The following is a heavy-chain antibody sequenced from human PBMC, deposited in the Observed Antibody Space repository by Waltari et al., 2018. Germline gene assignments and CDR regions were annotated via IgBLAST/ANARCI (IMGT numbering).Heavy chain of an antibody. CDR1: GGSISSSSYY. Sequence: QLQLQESGPGLVKPSETLSLTCTVSGGSISSSSYYWGWIRQSPGKGLEWIGSIYYSGSTYYNPSLKSRVTISVDTSKNQFSLKLSSVTAADTAVYYCAGATTIWYFDLWGRGTLVTVSS. CDR3: AGATTIWYFDL. CDR2: IYYSGST. D-gene: IGHD1-26*01. J-gene: IGHJ2*01. V-gene: IGHV4-39*07.